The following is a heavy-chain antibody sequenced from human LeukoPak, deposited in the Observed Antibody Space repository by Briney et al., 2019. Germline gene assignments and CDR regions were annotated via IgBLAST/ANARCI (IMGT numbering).Heavy chain of an antibody. J-gene: IGHJ4*02. CDR1: GFTFSSYA. CDR3: AKLHDYSDYQSS. CDR2: ISGSGGST. V-gene: IGHV3-23*01. Sequence: GGSLRLSCAASGFTFSSYAMSWVRQAPGKGLEWVSAISGSGGSTYYADSVKGRFTTSRDNSKNTLYLQMNSLRAEDTAVYYCAKLHDYSDYQSSRGQGTLVTVSS. D-gene: IGHD4-11*01.